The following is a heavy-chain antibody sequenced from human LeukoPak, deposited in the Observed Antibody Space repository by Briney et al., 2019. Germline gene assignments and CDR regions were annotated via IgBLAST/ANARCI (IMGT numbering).Heavy chain of an antibody. V-gene: IGHV4-34*01. J-gene: IGHJ1*01. CDR2: INHSGST. Sequence: PSETLSLTCAVYGGSFSGYYWSWIRQPPGKGLEWIGEINHSGSTNYNPSLKSRVTISVDTSKNQFSLKLSSVTAADTAVYYCARAGRQWLAPFQHWGQGTLVTVSS. CDR1: GGSFSGYY. D-gene: IGHD6-19*01. CDR3: ARAGRQWLAPFQH.